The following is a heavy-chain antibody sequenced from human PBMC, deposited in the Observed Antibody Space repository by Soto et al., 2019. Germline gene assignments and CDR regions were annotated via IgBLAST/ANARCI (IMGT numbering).Heavy chain of an antibody. J-gene: IGHJ4*02. CDR3: ARPKAGPATAGYDF. D-gene: IGHD6-13*01. V-gene: IGHV4-39*02. CDR1: GVSISSSNYY. Sequence: QLQLQESGPGLVKPSETLSLTCNVSGVSISSSNYYWAWIRQPPGRGLEWIGSVYNSGATYYNPSLRSRVSLSVDTSKNHFSLEVTSVTAADTAMYYCARPKAGPATAGYDFWGQGTLVTVSS. CDR2: VYNSGAT.